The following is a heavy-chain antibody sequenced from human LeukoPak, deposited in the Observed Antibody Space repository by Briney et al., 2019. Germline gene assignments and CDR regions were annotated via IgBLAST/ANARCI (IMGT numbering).Heavy chain of an antibody. V-gene: IGHV4-59*01. Sequence: SETLSLTCTISGDSISSYYWGWIRQPPGKGLEWIGYIYYSGTTNYNPSLKSRVTISVDTSKNQFSLSLTSVTAADTAVYYCARGTLYSSGWYFDYWGQGTLVTVSS. D-gene: IGHD6-19*01. J-gene: IGHJ4*02. CDR3: ARGTLYSSGWYFDY. CDR2: IYYSGTT. CDR1: GDSISSYY.